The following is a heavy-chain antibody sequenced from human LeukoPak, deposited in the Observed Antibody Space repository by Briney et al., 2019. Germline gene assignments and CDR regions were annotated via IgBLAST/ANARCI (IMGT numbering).Heavy chain of an antibody. Sequence: SETLSLTCTVSGGSTSSYYWTWIRQPPGEGLEWIGYIYNSRSTNYNPSLNSRATISADASKNQFSLKLNSVTAADTAVYYCARRNVLTEGEAFDIWGQGTKVTASS. CDR2: IYNSRST. CDR1: GGSTSSYY. V-gene: IGHV4-59*08. D-gene: IGHD3-9*01. CDR3: ARRNVLTEGEAFDI. J-gene: IGHJ3*02.